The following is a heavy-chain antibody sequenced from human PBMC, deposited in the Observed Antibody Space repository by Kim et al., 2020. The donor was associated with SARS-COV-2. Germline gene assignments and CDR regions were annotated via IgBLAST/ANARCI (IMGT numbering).Heavy chain of an antibody. CDR2: INPNSGGT. CDR1: GYTFTGYY. J-gene: IGHJ6*02. Sequence: ASVKVSCKASGYTFTGYYMHWVRLAPGQGLEWMGWINPNSGGTNYAQKFQGRVTMTRDTSISTAYMELSRLRSDDTAVYYCARDPTTVTTDYYYGMDVWGQGTTVTVSS. CDR3: ARDPTTVTTDYYYGMDV. V-gene: IGHV1-2*02. D-gene: IGHD4-17*01.